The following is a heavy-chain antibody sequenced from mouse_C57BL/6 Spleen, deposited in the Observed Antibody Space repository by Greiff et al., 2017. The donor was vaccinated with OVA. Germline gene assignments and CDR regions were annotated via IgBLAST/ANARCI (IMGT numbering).Heavy chain of an antibody. CDR3: ARGKLNPFDY. CDR2: ISSGSSTI. Sequence: EVQLVESGGGLVKPGGSLKLSCAASGFTFSDYGMHWVRQAPEKGLEWIAYISSGSSTIYYADTVKGRFTISRDNAQNTLFLQMTSLRSEDTAMYYCARGKLNPFDYWGQGTTLTVSS. D-gene: IGHD2-1*01. J-gene: IGHJ2*01. CDR1: GFTFSDYG. V-gene: IGHV5-17*01.